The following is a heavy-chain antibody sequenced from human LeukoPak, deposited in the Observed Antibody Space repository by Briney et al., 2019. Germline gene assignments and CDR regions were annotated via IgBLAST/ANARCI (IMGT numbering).Heavy chain of an antibody. CDR1: GGSISSGGYY. Sequence: PSETLSLTCTVSGGSISSGGYYWSWIRQHPGKGLEWIGYIYYSGSTYYNPSLKSRVTVSVDTSKNQFSLKLSSVTAADTAVYYCARVGIRRGFGYWGQGTLVTVSS. J-gene: IGHJ4*02. CDR3: ARVGIRRGFGY. CDR2: IYYSGST. V-gene: IGHV4-31*03.